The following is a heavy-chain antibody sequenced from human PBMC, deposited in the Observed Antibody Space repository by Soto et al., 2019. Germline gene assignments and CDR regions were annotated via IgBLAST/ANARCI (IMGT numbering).Heavy chain of an antibody. D-gene: IGHD1-1*01. CDR3: AAGGTRWLHSPFDY. CDR1: GHTLTELS. V-gene: IGHV1-24*01. Sequence: QVQLVQSGAEVKKPGASVKVSCKVSGHTLTELSMHWVRLAPGKGLEWMGGFDPEDGETISAQKFQGRVTMTEETSTDSTSLELSSLRSEDTAVYYCAAGGTRWLHSPFDYWGQGTLVTISS. J-gene: IGHJ4*02. CDR2: FDPEDGET.